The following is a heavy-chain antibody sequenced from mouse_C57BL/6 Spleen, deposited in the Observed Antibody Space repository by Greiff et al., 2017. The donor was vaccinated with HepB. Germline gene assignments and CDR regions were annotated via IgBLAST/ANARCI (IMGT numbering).Heavy chain of an antibody. Sequence: VQLQQSGAELVKPGASVKLSCKASGYTFTSYWMQWVKQRPGQGLEWIGEIDPSDSYTNYNQKFKGKATLTVDTSSSTAYMQLSSLTSEDSAVYYCARRGYGSSLYFDYWGQGTTLTVSS. CDR3: ARRGYGSSLYFDY. V-gene: IGHV1-50*01. J-gene: IGHJ2*01. D-gene: IGHD1-1*01. CDR2: IDPSDSYT. CDR1: GYTFTSYW.